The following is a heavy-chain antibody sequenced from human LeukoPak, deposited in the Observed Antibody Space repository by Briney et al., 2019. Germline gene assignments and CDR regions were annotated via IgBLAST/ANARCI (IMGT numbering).Heavy chain of an antibody. Sequence: GGSLRLSCVASGFSLSNYNMNWVRQAPGKGLEWISYIVITNTAIYADSVKGRFTISRDNAENSLYLQMNSLRAEDTAVYYCVRDHDYGFDYWGQGTLVTVSS. CDR3: VRDHDYGFDY. J-gene: IGHJ4*02. CDR1: GFSLSNYN. CDR2: IVITNTAI. V-gene: IGHV3-48*04. D-gene: IGHD4-17*01.